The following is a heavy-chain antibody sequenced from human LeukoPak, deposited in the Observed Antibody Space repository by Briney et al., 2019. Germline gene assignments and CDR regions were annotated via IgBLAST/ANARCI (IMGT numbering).Heavy chain of an antibody. CDR2: IIPIFGTA. CDR1: GGTFSSYA. V-gene: IGHV1-69*05. J-gene: IGHJ4*02. D-gene: IGHD3-16*01. CDR3: ARGHQGGSIFDY. Sequence: GASVKVSCKASGGTFSSYAISWVRQAPGQGLEWMGGIIPIFGTANYAQKFQGRVTITTDESTSTAYMELSSLRSEDTAVYYCARGHQGGSIFDYWGQGTLVTVSS.